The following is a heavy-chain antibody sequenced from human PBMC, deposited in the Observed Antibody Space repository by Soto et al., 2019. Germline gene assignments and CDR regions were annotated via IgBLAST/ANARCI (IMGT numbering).Heavy chain of an antibody. CDR2: INHSGST. CDR1: GGSFSGYY. D-gene: IGHD1-26*01. V-gene: IGHV4-34*01. CDR3: ARGSWAGSPFDY. Sequence: QVQLQQWGAGLLKPSETLSLTCAVYGGSFSGYYWSWIRQPPGKGLEWIGEINHSGSTNYNPSLKSRVTTSVDTSKNQFSLKLSSVTAADTAVYYCARGSWAGSPFDYWGQGTLVTVSS. J-gene: IGHJ4*02.